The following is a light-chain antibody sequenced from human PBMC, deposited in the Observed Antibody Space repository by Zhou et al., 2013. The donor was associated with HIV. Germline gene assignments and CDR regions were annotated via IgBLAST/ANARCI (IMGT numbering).Light chain of an antibody. CDR2: GAS. Sequence: EIVLTQSPGTLSLSPGERATLSCRASQRVTSSYLAWYQKRPGQAPRLLIYGASSRATGIPDRFSGSGSGTDFTLTISRLEPEDFAVYYCQQYGSSPITFGQGHDW. V-gene: IGKV3-20*01. CDR3: QQYGSSPIT. J-gene: IGKJ5*01. CDR1: QRVTSSY.